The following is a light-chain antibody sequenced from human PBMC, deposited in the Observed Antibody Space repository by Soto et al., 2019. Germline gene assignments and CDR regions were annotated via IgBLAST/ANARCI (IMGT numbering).Light chain of an antibody. CDR3: SSYTSSNTLEV. V-gene: IGLV2-14*01. J-gene: IGLJ1*01. Sequence: QSVLIQPASVSGSPGQSITISCTGTSRDVGGSNYASWYQHHPHRAPKLLIYEVNYRPSGVSSRFSGSKSGNTASLTISGLQAEDEADYYCSSYTSSNTLEVFGVGTKVTVL. CDR1: SRDVGGSNY. CDR2: EVN.